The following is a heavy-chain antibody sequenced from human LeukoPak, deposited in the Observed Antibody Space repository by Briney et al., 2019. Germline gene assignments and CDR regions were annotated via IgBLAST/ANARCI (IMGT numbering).Heavy chain of an antibody. V-gene: IGHV1-2*06. CDR3: ARGLGFYYYYYGMDV. CDR2: INPNSGGT. D-gene: IGHD3/OR15-3a*01. Sequence: ASVKVSCTASGYTFTGYYMHWVRRAPGQGLEWMGRINPNSGGTNYAQKFQGRVTMTRDTSISTAYMELSRLRSDDTAVYYCARGLGFYYYYYGMDVWGQGTTVTVSS. J-gene: IGHJ6*02. CDR1: GYTFTGYY.